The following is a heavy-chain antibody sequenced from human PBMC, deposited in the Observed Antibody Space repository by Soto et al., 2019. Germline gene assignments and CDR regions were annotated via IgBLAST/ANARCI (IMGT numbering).Heavy chain of an antibody. CDR3: ARFGAAQSRYYFDY. D-gene: IGHD3-3*01. J-gene: IGHJ4*02. Sequence: KPSETLSLTSTVSGGSMSRYYWSWIRQPPGKGLEWIGYIYNSGSTNYNPSLKSRVTISVDTSKNQFSLKLTSVTAADTAVYYCARFGAAQSRYYFDYWGQGALVTGSS. V-gene: IGHV4-59*01. CDR1: GGSMSRYY. CDR2: IYNSGST.